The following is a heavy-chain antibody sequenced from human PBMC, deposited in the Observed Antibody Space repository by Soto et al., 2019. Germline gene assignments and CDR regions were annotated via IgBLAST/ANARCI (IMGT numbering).Heavy chain of an antibody. V-gene: IGHV4-39*01. Sequence: SETLSLTCPVSGDSISRSRYYWGWIRQPPGKGLEWIGSIYYSGSTYYNPSLKSRVTISVDTSKNQFSLKLSSVTAADTAVYYCARRQYCSSTSCQGLFDYWGQGTLVTVSS. CDR3: ARRQYCSSTSCQGLFDY. CDR2: IYYSGST. CDR1: GDSISRSRYY. D-gene: IGHD2-2*01. J-gene: IGHJ4*02.